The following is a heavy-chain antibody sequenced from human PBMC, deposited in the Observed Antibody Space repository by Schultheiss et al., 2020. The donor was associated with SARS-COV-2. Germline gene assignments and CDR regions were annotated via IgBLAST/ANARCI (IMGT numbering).Heavy chain of an antibody. CDR1: GESVSDYY. CDR2: ANRRGNT. J-gene: IGHJ4*02. D-gene: IGHD1-1*01. V-gene: IGHV4-34*01. CDR3: ARDTAWNDFDY. Sequence: SETLSLTCAVDGESVSDYYWSWIRQPPGQGLEWIGEANRRGNTNYKPSLKSRVTMSVDTSKNQFSLKVNSVTAADTAVYYCARDTAWNDFDYWGQGTLVTVSS.